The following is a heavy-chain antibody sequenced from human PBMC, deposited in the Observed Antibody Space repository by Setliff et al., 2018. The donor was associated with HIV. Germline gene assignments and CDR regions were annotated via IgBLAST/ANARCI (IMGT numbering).Heavy chain of an antibody. D-gene: IGHD6-19*01. J-gene: IGHJ1*01. Sequence: SETLSLTCAVYGGSFPAYYWNWIRQHPGKGLEWIGEINLSGRTHYNPSLKSRLTISVDTSKNQISLKLRSVTVADTAVYYCARGAIAVAATTSFQHWGQGTQVTVSS. CDR1: GGSFPAYY. CDR3: ARGAIAVAATTSFQH. V-gene: IGHV4-34*01. CDR2: INLSGRT.